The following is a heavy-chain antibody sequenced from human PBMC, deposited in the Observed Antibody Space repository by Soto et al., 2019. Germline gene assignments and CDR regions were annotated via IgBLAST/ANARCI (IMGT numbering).Heavy chain of an antibody. CDR1: GGSIRSGGYY. CDR3: ARDRLMATAGTARHYFGLDV. D-gene: IGHD5-18*01. V-gene: IGHV4-31*03. Sequence: PSETLSPTCTVSGGSIRSGGYYWSWVRQNPRRGLEWIGNIYYSGNTYYDPSLKSRLTISVDTSENQFSLNLSSVTAADTAVYYCARDRLMATAGTARHYFGLDVWGQGTTVTVSS. CDR2: IYYSGNT. J-gene: IGHJ6*02.